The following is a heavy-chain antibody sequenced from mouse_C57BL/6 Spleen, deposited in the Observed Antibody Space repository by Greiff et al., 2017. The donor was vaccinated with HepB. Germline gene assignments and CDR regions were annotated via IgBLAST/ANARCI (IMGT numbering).Heavy chain of an antibody. CDR2: INPYNGGT. CDR3: ARTYYYGSSTYYFDY. V-gene: IGHV1-19*01. CDR1: GYTFTDYY. J-gene: IGHJ2*01. Sequence: VQLQQSGPVLVKPGASVKMSCKASGYTFTDYYMNWVKQSHGKSLEWIGVINPYNGGTSYNQKFKGKATLTVDKSSSTAYMELNSLTSEDSAVYYCARTYYYGSSTYYFDYWGQGTTLTVSS. D-gene: IGHD1-1*01.